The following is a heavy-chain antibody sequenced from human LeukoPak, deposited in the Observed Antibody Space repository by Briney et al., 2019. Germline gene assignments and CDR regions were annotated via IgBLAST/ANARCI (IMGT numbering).Heavy chain of an antibody. CDR1: GFTVSSNY. V-gene: IGHV3-66*01. D-gene: IGHD2-2*01. CDR2: IYSGGST. CDR3: ARVSVPAARTGYYFDY. Sequence: GGSLRLSCAASGFTVSSNYMSWVRQAPGEGLEWVSVIYSGGSTYYADSVKGRFTISRDNSKNTLYLQMNSLRAEDTAVYYCARVSVPAARTGYYFDYWGQGTLVTVSS. J-gene: IGHJ4*02.